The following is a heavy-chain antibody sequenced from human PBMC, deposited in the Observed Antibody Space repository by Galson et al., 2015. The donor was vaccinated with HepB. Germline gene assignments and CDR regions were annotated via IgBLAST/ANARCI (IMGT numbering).Heavy chain of an antibody. CDR1: GFTFSSYS. CDR3: ARDGSPGDYIWGSYRFNWFDP. V-gene: IGHV3-21*01. CDR2: ISSSSSYI. Sequence: SLRLSCAASGFTFSSYSMNWVRQAPGKGLEWVSSISSSSSYIYYADSVKGRFTISRDNAKNSLYLQMNSLRAEDTAVYYCARDGSPGDYIWGSYRFNWFDPWGQGTLVTVSS. J-gene: IGHJ5*02. D-gene: IGHD3-16*02.